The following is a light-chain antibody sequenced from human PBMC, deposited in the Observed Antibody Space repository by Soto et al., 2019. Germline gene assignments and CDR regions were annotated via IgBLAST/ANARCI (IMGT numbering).Light chain of an antibody. V-gene: IGKV3-15*01. Sequence: EIVMTQSPATLSVSPGERATLPCRASQSVSSNLAWYQQKPGQAPRLLIYGASTRATGIPARFSGSGSGTEFTLTISSLKSEDFAVYYWQQYNNWPPITFGQGTRLEIK. CDR1: QSVSSN. J-gene: IGKJ5*01. CDR2: GAS. CDR3: QQYNNWPPIT.